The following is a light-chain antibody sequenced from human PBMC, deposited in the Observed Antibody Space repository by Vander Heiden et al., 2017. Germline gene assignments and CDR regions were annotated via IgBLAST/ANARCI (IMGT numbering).Light chain of an antibody. V-gene: IGKV1-5*03. CDR2: KAS. CDR1: DNINIW. Sequence: QMTQSPYTLYAPGGDRGTITCRARDNINIWVAWYHQTPGKAPNLLIYKASILEKGVPSRFSGSGAGTEFTLTISSLQADDSGTYYCQQYYNFWTFGQGTKVEIK. J-gene: IGKJ1*01. CDR3: QQYYNFWT.